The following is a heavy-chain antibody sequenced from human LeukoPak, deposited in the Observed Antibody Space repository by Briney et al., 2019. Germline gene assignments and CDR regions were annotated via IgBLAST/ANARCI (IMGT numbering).Heavy chain of an antibody. V-gene: IGHV3-30-3*01. J-gene: IGHJ3*02. Sequence: PGGSLRLSCAASGFTFSSYAMHWVRQASGKGLEWVAVISYDGSNKYYADSVKGRFTISRDNSKNTLYLQMNSLRAEDTAVYYCARDDYYYDSSGYHDAFDIWGQGTMVTVSS. CDR2: ISYDGSNK. CDR3: ARDDYYYDSSGYHDAFDI. D-gene: IGHD3-22*01. CDR1: GFTFSSYA.